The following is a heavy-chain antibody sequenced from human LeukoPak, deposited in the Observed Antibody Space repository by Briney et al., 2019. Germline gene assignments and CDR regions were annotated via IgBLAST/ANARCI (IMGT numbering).Heavy chain of an antibody. Sequence: PSETLSLTCAVYGGSFSGYYWSWIRQPPGKGLEWIGHIYYSGSTNYNPSLKSRATISGDTSKNQFSLKLSSVTAADTAVYYCAREIAAAASFDYWGQGTLVTVSS. CDR3: AREIAAAASFDY. CDR2: IYYSGST. CDR1: GGSFSGYY. V-gene: IGHV4-59*01. D-gene: IGHD6-13*01. J-gene: IGHJ4*02.